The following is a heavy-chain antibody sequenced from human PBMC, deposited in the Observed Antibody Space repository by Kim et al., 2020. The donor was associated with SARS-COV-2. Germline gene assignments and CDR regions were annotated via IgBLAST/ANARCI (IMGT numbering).Heavy chain of an antibody. CDR1: GGSISSSGYY. CDR3: ARRKRLLTPFVY. J-gene: IGHJ4*01. V-gene: IGHV4-39*01. Sequence: SETLSLTCTVSGGSISSSGYYWGWIRQPPGKGLEWIGSVYYSGSTYYNPSLKSRVTISADTSKNQFSLKLRSVSAADTAVYYCARRKRLLTPFVYWGPGT. D-gene: IGHD6-25*01. CDR2: VYYSGST.